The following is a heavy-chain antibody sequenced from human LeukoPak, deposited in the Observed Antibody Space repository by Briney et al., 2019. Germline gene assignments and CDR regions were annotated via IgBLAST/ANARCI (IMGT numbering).Heavy chain of an antibody. D-gene: IGHD2-2*01. J-gene: IGHJ6*03. CDR3: ARTTEGYCRSTSCYGFYYSYYMDV. V-gene: IGHV4-59*01. CDR1: GASISTYY. CDR2: IYYSGST. Sequence: SETLSLTCTVSGASISTYYWSWIRQPPGKGLEWIGYIYYSGSTNYNPSLKSRVTISVDTSKNQFSLKLNSVSAADTAVYYCARTTEGYCRSTSCYGFYYSYYMDVWGKGTTVTISS.